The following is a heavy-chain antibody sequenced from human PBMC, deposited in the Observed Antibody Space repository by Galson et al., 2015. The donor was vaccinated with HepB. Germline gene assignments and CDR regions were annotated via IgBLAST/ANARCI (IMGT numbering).Heavy chain of an antibody. Sequence: SLRLSCAASGFTFSSYAMHWVRQAPGKGLEWVAVISYDGSNKYYADSVKGRSTISRDNSKNTLYLQMNSLRAEDTAVYYCARDAVYSSSHYFDYWGQGTLVTVSS. V-gene: IGHV3-30-3*01. CDR3: ARDAVYSSSHYFDY. J-gene: IGHJ4*02. CDR1: GFTFSSYA. CDR2: ISYDGSNK. D-gene: IGHD6-13*01.